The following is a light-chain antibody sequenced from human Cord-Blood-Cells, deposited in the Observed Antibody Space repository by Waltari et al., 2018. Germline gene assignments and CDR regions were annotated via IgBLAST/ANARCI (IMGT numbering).Light chain of an antibody. CDR2: EVS. CDR1: SSDVGSYNR. V-gene: IGLV2-18*02. Sequence: QSALTQPPSVSGSPGQSVTISCTGTSSDVGSYNRVSWYQQPPGTAPNLMIYEVSNRPSGVPERFCGSKSGNTASLTISGLQAEDEADYYCSSYTSSSTYVFGTGTKVTVL. CDR3: SSYTSSSTYV. J-gene: IGLJ1*01.